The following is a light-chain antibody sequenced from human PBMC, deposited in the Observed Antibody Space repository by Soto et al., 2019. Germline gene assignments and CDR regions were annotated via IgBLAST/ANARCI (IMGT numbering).Light chain of an antibody. J-gene: IGLJ2*01. V-gene: IGLV2-14*01. CDR2: DVN. CDR3: SSYTSSSTLV. Sequence: QSALTQPASVSGSPGQSITISCTGTSSDVGGYNYVSWYQQHPGKAPKFMIYDVNNRPSGVSNRFSGSKSGNTASLTISGLQAEDEADYYCSSYTSSSTLVFGGGTKLTVL. CDR1: SSDVGGYNY.